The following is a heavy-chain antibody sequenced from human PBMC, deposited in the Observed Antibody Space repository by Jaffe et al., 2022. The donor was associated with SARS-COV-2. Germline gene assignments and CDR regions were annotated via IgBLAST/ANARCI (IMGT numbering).Heavy chain of an antibody. Sequence: EVQLVDSGGGLVQPGGSLRLSCAASGFTLSTYDMHWVRQSTGKGLEWVSAIGIAGNTNYAGSVKGRFTISRESTKNSLYLQMNSLRAGDTAVYYCARGSSGYYDFDCWGQGTLVTVSS. V-gene: IGHV3-13*01. CDR3: ARGSSGYYDFDC. CDR2: IGIAGNT. CDR1: GFTLSTYD. J-gene: IGHJ4*02. D-gene: IGHD3-22*01.